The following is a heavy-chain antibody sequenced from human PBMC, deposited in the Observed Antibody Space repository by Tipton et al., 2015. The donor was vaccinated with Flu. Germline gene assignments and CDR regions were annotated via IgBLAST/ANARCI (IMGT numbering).Heavy chain of an antibody. J-gene: IGHJ4*02. D-gene: IGHD3-3*01. CDR3: ARTHYDFWSGYDFDY. CDR2: IYSGGGT. V-gene: IGHV3-53*01. Sequence: GSLRLSCAASGFTVSSNYMSWVRQAPGKGLEWVSVIYSGGGTYYAGSVKGRFTISRDNSKNTLYLQMNSLRAEDTAAYYCARTHYDFWSGYDFDYWGQGTLVTVSS. CDR1: GFTVSSNY.